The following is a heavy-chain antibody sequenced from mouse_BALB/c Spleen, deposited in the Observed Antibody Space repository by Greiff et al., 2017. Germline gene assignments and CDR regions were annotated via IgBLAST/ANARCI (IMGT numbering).Heavy chain of an antibody. CDR2: ILPGSGST. CDR3: ARGSFYYGYAMDY. J-gene: IGHJ4*01. CDR1: GYTFSSYW. D-gene: IGHD1-1*01. Sequence: VQLQQSGAELMKPGASVKISCKATGYTFSSYWIEWVKQRPGHGLEWIGEILPGSGSTNYNEKFKGKATFTADTSSNTAYMQLSSLTSEDSAVYYCARGSFYYGYAMDYWGQGTSVTVSS. V-gene: IGHV1-9*01.